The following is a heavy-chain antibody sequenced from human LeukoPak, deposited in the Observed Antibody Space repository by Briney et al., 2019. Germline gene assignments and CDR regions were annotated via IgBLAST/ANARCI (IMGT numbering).Heavy chain of an antibody. J-gene: IGHJ3*01. D-gene: IGHD1-14*01. V-gene: IGHV3-7*01. CDR3: ARSNPNRNALDL. CDR2: IKKDGSEE. Sequence: GGSLRLSCAASGFTLNSYLMSWVRQAPGRGLEWVANIKKDGSEESYLDSVKGRFTVSRDNAKNSLFLQMNSLRGEDTAAYYCARSNPNRNALDLWGQGTMVTISS. CDR1: GFTLNSYL.